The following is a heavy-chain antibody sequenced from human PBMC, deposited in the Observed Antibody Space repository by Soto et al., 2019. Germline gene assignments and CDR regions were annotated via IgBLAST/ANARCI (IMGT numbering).Heavy chain of an antibody. D-gene: IGHD3-22*01. Sequence: PSETLSLTCTVSGGSISSGDYYWSWIRQPPGKGLEWIGYIYYSGSTYYNPSLKSRVTISVDTSKNQFSLKLSSVTAADTAVYYCARVPFLYDSSAYSPRYGMEGWHQGTTITV. V-gene: IGHV4-30-4*01. J-gene: IGHJ6*02. CDR1: GGSISSGDYY. CDR2: IYYSGST. CDR3: ARVPFLYDSSAYSPRYGMEG.